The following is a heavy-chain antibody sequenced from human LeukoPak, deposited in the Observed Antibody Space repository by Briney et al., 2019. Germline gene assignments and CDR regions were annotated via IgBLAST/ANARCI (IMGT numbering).Heavy chain of an antibody. CDR1: GGSINSYY. D-gene: IGHD7-27*01. Sequence: PSETLSLTCTVSGGSINSYYWSWIRQPPGKGLEWIGYIYYSGSTNYNPSLKSRVTISVDTSNNKFSLKLTSLTAADTAVYYCARDGEGDEGWDYWGQGTLVTVSS. V-gene: IGHV4-59*12. J-gene: IGHJ4*02. CDR2: IYYSGST. CDR3: ARDGEGDEGWDY.